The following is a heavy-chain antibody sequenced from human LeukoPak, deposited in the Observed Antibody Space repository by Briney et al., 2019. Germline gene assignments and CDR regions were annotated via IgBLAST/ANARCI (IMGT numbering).Heavy chain of an antibody. Sequence: SETLSLTCTVSGGSISSSSYYWGWIRQPPGKGLEWIGSIYYSGSTYYNPSLKSRVTISVDTSKNQFSLKLCSVTAADTAVYYCARIVATIIDYWGQGTLVTVSS. CDR1: GGSISSSSYY. J-gene: IGHJ4*02. CDR3: ARIVATIIDY. V-gene: IGHV4-39*01. CDR2: IYYSGST. D-gene: IGHD5-12*01.